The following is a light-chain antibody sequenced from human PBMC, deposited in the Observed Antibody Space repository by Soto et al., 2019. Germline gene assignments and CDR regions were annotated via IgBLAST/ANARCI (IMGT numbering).Light chain of an antibody. CDR2: DVS. CDR3: SSYTTSNTRQIV. J-gene: IGLJ1*01. V-gene: IGLV2-14*03. Sequence: QSPLTQPASVSGSPGQSITISCTGTSSDVGGYNYVSWYQHHPGKAPKLIIYDVSNRPSGVSIRFSGSKSDNTASLTISGLQPEDEADYHCSSYTTSNTRQIVVGTGTKVTVL. CDR1: SSDVGGYNY.